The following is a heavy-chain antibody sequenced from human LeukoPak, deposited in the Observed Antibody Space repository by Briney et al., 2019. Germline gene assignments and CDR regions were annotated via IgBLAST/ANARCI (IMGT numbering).Heavy chain of an antibody. Sequence: GASVQVSCKASGYTFTGYYIHWVRQAPRQGLEWMGWMSPNSGNTGYAQKFQGRVTITRNTSISTAYMELSSLRSEDTAVYYCARAARGYDFWSGYYNEWFDYWGQGTLVTVSS. D-gene: IGHD3-3*01. V-gene: IGHV1-8*03. CDR2: MSPNSGNT. J-gene: IGHJ4*02. CDR1: GYTFTGYY. CDR3: ARAARGYDFWSGYYNEWFDY.